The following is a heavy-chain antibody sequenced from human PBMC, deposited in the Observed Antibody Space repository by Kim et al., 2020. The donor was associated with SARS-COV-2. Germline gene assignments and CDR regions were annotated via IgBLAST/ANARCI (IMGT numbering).Heavy chain of an antibody. Sequence: SETLSLTCAVYGASFSGYYWSWIRQPPGKGLEWIGEINHSGSTNYNPSLKSRVTISVDTSKNQFSLKLSSVTAADTAVYYCARGPGIFGMIVVPTRTHHGYWGQGTLVTVSS. CDR2: INHSGST. J-gene: IGHJ4*02. CDR3: ARGPGIFGMIVVPTRTHHGY. D-gene: IGHD3-22*01. V-gene: IGHV4-34*01. CDR1: GASFSGYY.